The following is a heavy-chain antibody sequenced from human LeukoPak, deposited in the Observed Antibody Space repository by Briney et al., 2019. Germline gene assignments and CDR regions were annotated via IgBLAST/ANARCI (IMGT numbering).Heavy chain of an antibody. CDR2: ISGSGSTK. J-gene: IGHJ4*02. Sequence: GGSLRLSCAASGFTFSSYEMNWVRQAPGKGLEWVSYISGSGSTKYYADSVKGRFTISRDNAKNSLYLQMNSLRAEDTAVYYCARKGSSWYYSDYWGQGTLVTVSS. V-gene: IGHV3-48*03. CDR1: GFTFSSYE. D-gene: IGHD6-13*01. CDR3: ARKGSSWYYSDY.